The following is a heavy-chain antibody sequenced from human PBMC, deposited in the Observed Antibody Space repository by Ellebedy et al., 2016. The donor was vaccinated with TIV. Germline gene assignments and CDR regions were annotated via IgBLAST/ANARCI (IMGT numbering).Heavy chain of an antibody. CDR2: IWYDGSNK. CDR1: GFTFSSYG. J-gene: IGHJ4*02. CDR3: AKEFPYFDY. V-gene: IGHV3-33*06. Sequence: GESLKISXAASGFTFSSYGMHWVRQAPGKGLEWVAVIWYDGSNKYYADSVKGRFTISRDNSKNTLYLQMNSLRAEDTAVYYCAKEFPYFDYWGQGTLVTVSS.